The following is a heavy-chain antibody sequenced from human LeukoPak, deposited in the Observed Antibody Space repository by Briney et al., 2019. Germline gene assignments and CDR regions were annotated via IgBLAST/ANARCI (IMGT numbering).Heavy chain of an antibody. CDR2: INHSGSS. CDR1: GGSFSDYY. J-gene: IGHJ5*02. CDR3: ARGLSLFDL. V-gene: IGHV4-34*01. Sequence: PSETLSLTCAVYGGSFSDYYWTWIRQPSGKGLEWIGEINHSGSSKYNPSLKSRVTISIDTSKNQFSLKLSSVTAADTAVYYCARGLSLFDLWGQGTLVTVSS.